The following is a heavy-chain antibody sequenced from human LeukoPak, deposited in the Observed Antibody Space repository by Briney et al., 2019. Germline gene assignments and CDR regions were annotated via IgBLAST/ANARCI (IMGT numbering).Heavy chain of an antibody. CDR3: ARGPSQWDFFGRTGSYGH. CDR1: GYTFTGYY. CDR2: IIPNSGGT. V-gene: IGHV1-2*06. D-gene: IGHD1-26*01. Sequence: ASVKVSCKASGYTFTGYYIHWVRQAPGQGLEWMGRIIPNSGGTNYAQKFQGRVTMTRDTSISTAYMELSRLRLDDTAVYYCARGPSQWDFFGRTGSYGHWGQGTLVTVSS. J-gene: IGHJ4*02.